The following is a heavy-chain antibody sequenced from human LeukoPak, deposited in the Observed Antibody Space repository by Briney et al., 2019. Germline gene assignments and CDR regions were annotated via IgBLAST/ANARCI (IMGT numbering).Heavy chain of an antibody. CDR1: GGSISSSSYY. CDR3: ARDQWYGSGSYYNSDY. V-gene: IGHV4-39*07. CDR2: IYYSGST. J-gene: IGHJ4*02. Sequence: KTSETLSLTCTVSGGSISSSSYYWGWIRQPPGKGLEWIGSIYYSGSTYYNPSLKSRVTISVGTSKNQFSLKLSSVTAADTAVYYCARDQWYGSGSYYNSDYWGQGTLVTVSS. D-gene: IGHD3-10*01.